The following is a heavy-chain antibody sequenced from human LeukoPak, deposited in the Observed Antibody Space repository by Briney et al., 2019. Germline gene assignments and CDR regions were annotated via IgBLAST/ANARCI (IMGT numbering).Heavy chain of an antibody. CDR2: ISYDGSNK. V-gene: IGHV3-30*18. J-gene: IGHJ4*02. CDR3: AKEYCTTTNCLGD. Sequence: SEGSLRLSCAASGFTFSSYGMHWVRQAPGKGLEWVAVISYDGSNKYYADSVKGRFTISRDNSKNTLYLQMNSLRAEDTAVYYCAKEYCTTTNCLGDWGLGNLVTVSS. D-gene: IGHD2-2*01. CDR1: GFTFSSYG.